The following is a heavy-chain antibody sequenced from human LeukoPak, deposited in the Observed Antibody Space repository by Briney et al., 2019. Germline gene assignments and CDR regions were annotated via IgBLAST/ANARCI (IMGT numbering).Heavy chain of an antibody. CDR2: ISAYNGNT. Sequence: GASVKVSCKASGYTFTSYGISWVRQAPGQGLEWMGWISAYNGNTNYAQKLQGRVTMTTDTSTSTAYMELRSLRYDDTAVYYCARDLGLNYDFWSGYANYCYYMDVWGTGTTVTVSS. J-gene: IGHJ6*03. D-gene: IGHD3-3*01. CDR1: GYTFTSYG. V-gene: IGHV1-18*01. CDR3: ARDLGLNYDFWSGYANYCYYMDV.